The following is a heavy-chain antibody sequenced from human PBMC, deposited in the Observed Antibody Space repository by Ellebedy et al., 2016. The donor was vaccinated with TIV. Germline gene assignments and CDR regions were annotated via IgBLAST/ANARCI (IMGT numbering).Heavy chain of an antibody. D-gene: IGHD4-17*01. CDR1: GGTFSSYA. CDR3: AREETLPTTRRGHDY. J-gene: IGHJ4*02. V-gene: IGHV1-69*06. Sequence: SVKVSXKASGGTFSSYAISWVRQAPGQGLEWMGGIIPIFGTANYAQKFQGRVTITADKSTSTAYMELSSLRSEDTAVYYCAREETLPTTRRGHDYWGQGTLVTVSS. CDR2: IIPIFGTA.